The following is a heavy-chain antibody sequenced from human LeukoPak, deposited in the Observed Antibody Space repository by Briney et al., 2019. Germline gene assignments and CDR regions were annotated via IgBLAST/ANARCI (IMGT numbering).Heavy chain of an antibody. D-gene: IGHD4-11*01. J-gene: IGHJ5*02. CDR2: ISAYNGNT. CDR1: GFTFTSFG. V-gene: IGHV1-18*01. CDR3: ARDPTVTTSTDWFDP. Sequence: ASVKVSCKASGFTFTSFGFSWVRQAPGQGLEWMGWISAYNGNTNYAQNLQGRVTMTTDASTSTVYMELRSLRSDDTAVYYCARDPTVTTSTDWFDPWGQGTLVTVSS.